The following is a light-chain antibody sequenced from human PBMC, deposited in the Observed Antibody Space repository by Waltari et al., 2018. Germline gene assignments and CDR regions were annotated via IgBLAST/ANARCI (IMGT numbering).Light chain of an antibody. Sequence: QSALTQPASVSGSPGQSITISCSGTHSVVGAYDFVSWYQQHPGKAPHLIIYEVSNRPSGISNRFSASKSGNTASLTIPDYYCSSYTTSSAPGVFGTGTRVTVL. V-gene: IGLV2-14*01. CDR1: HSVVGAYDF. J-gene: IGLJ1*01. CDR3: SSYTTSSAPGV. CDR2: EVS.